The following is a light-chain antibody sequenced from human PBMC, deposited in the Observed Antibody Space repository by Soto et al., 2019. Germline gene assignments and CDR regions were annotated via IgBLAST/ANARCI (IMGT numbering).Light chain of an antibody. CDR2: YNN. CDR3: AAWDDTLKRYV. CDR1: NSNIASNT. V-gene: IGLV1-44*01. Sequence: QSALTQPPSASETPGQTVSISCSGSNSNIASNTVNWYQHLPGTAPKLLSYYNNQRPSGVPDRFSGSKSGTSASLAISGLQSEDESDYYCAAWDDTLKRYVFGTGTKVTVL. J-gene: IGLJ1*01.